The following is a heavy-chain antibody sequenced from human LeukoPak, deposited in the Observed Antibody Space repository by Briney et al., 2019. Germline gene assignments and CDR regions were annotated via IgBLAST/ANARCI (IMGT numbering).Heavy chain of an antibody. Sequence: SVKVSCKASGGTFSSYAISWVRQAPGQGLEWMGGIIPIFGTANYAQEFQGRVTITADESTSTAYMELSSLRSEDTAVYYCARMGDYYDSSGYFDYWGQGTLVTVSS. V-gene: IGHV1-69*13. CDR3: ARMGDYYDSSGYFDY. D-gene: IGHD3-22*01. CDR1: GGTFSSYA. CDR2: IIPIFGTA. J-gene: IGHJ4*02.